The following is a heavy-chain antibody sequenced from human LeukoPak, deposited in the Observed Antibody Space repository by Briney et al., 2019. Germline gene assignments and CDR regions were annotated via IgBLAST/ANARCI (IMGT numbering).Heavy chain of an antibody. CDR1: GYTFTNYG. J-gene: IGHJ4*02. Sequence: GASLKVSCKASGYTFTNYGISWVRQAPGQGLGWMGWISAYNGDTNYAQKLQGRVTMTTDTSTSTAYMELRSLRSDDTAMYYCAVRNTSSWSPFDFWGQGTLVTVSS. D-gene: IGHD6-13*01. CDR2: ISAYNGDT. CDR3: AVRNTSSWSPFDF. V-gene: IGHV1-18*01.